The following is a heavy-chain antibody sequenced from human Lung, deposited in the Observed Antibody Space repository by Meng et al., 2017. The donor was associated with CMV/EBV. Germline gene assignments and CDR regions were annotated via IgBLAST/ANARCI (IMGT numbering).Heavy chain of an antibody. D-gene: IGHD4-23*01. CDR2: IYYSGST. J-gene: IGHJ4*02. V-gene: IGHV4-61*01. Sequence: GGSVSSGSYYWSWIRQPQGKTLEWIGYIYYSGSTNYNSSLKGRVIISADTSKNQFSLKLSSVTAADTAVYYCARGGGTTVAPTLDYWGQGTLVTVSS. CDR3: ARGGGTTVAPTLDY. CDR1: GGSVSSGSYY.